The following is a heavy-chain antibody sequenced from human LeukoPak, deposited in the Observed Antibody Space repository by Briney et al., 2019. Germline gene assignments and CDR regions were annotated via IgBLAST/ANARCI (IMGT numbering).Heavy chain of an antibody. CDR1: GFTFGDYA. D-gene: IGHD5-18*01. Sequence: PGGSLRLSCTASGFTFGDYAMSWVRQAPGKGLEWVCFIRSKAYGGTTEYAASVKGRFTISRDDSKSIAYLQVNSLKTEDTAVYYCSRVRGYSYGYGDYWGQGTLVTVSA. J-gene: IGHJ4*02. CDR3: SRVRGYSYGYGDY. CDR2: IRSKAYGGTT. V-gene: IGHV3-49*04.